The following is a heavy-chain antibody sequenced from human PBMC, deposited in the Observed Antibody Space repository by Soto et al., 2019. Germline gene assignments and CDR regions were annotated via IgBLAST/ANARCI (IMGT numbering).Heavy chain of an antibody. Sequence: QVQLQESGPGLVKPSQTLSLTCTVSGGSISSGDYYWGWIRQPPGKGLEWIGYIHYSGSTYYNPSLKSRVTLSVDTSKSQFSLKLSSVAAADAAVYYCAREELKQGGNYYYYGMAVWGQGTTVTVSS. D-gene: IGHD3-10*01. CDR3: AREELKQGGNYYYYGMAV. V-gene: IGHV4-30-4*01. CDR1: GGSISSGDYY. CDR2: IHYSGST. J-gene: IGHJ6*02.